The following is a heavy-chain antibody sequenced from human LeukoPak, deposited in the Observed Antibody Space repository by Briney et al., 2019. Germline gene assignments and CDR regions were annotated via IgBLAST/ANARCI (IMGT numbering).Heavy chain of an antibody. CDR2: ISGSSTTI. V-gene: IGHV3-48*02. CDR3: ARDLGKSGYDNFDY. D-gene: IGHD5-12*01. CDR1: GFTFRSYS. J-gene: IGHJ4*02. Sequence: GGSLRLSCAASGFTFRSYSMNWVRQAPGKGLEWVSYISGSSTTIYYADSVKGRFTISRDNAKNSLYLQMNSLRDEDTAVYYCARDLGKSGYDNFDYWGQGTLVTVSS.